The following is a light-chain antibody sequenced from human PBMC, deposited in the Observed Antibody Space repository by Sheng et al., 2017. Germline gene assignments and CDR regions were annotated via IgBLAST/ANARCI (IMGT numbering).Light chain of an antibody. CDR3: QQYNNWPLRT. V-gene: IGKV3-15*01. J-gene: IGKJ1*01. CDR2: GAS. CDR1: QSVSSN. Sequence: EIVMTQSPATLSVSPGERATLSCRASQSVSSNLAWYQQKPGQAPRLLIYGASTRATGIPARFSGSGSGTEFTLTISSLQSEDFAVYYCQQYNNWPLRTFGQGTKVEYK.